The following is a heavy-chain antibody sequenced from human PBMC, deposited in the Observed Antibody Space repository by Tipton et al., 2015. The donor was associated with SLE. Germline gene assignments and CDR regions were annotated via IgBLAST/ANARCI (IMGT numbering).Heavy chain of an antibody. Sequence: TLSLTCTVSGGSISSSSYYWGWIRQPPGKGLEWIGEINHSGSTNYNPSLKSRVTISVDTSKNQFSLKLSSVTAADTAVYYCARGLPATSWFDPWGQGTLVTVSS. CDR1: GGSISSSSYY. V-gene: IGHV4-39*07. D-gene: IGHD1-26*01. CDR3: ARGLPATSWFDP. J-gene: IGHJ5*02. CDR2: INHSGST.